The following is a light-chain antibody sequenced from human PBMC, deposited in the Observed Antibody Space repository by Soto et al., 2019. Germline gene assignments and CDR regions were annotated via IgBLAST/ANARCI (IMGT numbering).Light chain of an antibody. CDR2: EVS. CDR1: SSDVGGYNY. V-gene: IGLV2-14*01. Sequence: QSALTQPASVSGSPGQSITISCTGTSSDVGGYNYVSWYQQHPGKDPKLMIYEVSNRPSGVSNRFSGSKSGNTASLTISGLQADDEADYYCCSYTSSSTLYVFGTGTKVTVL. J-gene: IGLJ1*01. CDR3: CSYTSSSTLYV.